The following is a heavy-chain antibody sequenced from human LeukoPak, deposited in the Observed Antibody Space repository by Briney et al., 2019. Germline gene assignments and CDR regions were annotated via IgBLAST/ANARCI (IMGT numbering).Heavy chain of an antibody. D-gene: IGHD3-9*01. CDR3: ARDVKTFYDILTGAMDV. J-gene: IGHJ6*02. V-gene: IGHV3-64*01. CDR1: GFTFTNHA. CDR2: ISSYGGST. Sequence: GGSLRLSCAASGFTFTNHAMYWVRQAPGKGLKFVSAISSYGGSTYFANSVKGRFTISRDNSKNTLYLQMGSLRAEDMAVYYCARDVKTFYDILTGAMDVWGQGTTVTVSS.